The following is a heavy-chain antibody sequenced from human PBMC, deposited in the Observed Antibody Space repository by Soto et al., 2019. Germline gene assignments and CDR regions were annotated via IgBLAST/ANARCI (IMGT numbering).Heavy chain of an antibody. CDR3: ARIRGQIAAAGTPTYYYGMDV. V-gene: IGHV1-69*12. J-gene: IGHJ6*02. D-gene: IGHD6-13*01. CDR1: GGTFSSYA. CDR2: IIPIFGTA. Sequence: QVQLVQSGAEVKKPGSSVKVSCKASGGTFSSYAISWVRQAPGQGLEWMGGIIPIFGTANYAQKFQGRVTITADESTXXAXMXPSSLRSEDTAVYYCARIRGQIAAAGTPTYYYGMDVWGQGTTVTVSS.